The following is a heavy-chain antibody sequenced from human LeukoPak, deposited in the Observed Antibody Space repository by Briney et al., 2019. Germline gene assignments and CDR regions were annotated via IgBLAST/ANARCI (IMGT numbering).Heavy chain of an antibody. D-gene: IGHD3-9*01. J-gene: IGHJ4*01. CDR1: GSSIGRHY. Sequence: SETLSLTCSVSGSSIGRHYWTWIRQPPGKGLEWIGYTHFSGSGNYNPSLKSRATTSLDRAKNQISLTLTSVTAADTAVYFCARAKASGSYDFWGHGTLVTVSS. V-gene: IGHV4-59*11. CDR2: THFSGSG. CDR3: ARAKASGSYDF.